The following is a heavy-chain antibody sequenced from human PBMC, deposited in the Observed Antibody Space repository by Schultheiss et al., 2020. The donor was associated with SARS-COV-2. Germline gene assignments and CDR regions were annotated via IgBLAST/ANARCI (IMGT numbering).Heavy chain of an antibody. J-gene: IGHJ3*02. V-gene: IGHV4-34*01. D-gene: IGHD3-10*01. CDR3: ARVMGLDAFDI. CDR2: IYHSGST. CDR1: GGSFSGYY. Sequence: SETLSLTCAVYGGSFSGYYWSWIRQPPGKGLEWIGSIYHSGSTYYNPSLKSRVTISVDTSKNQFSLKLSSVTAADTAVYYCARVMGLDAFDIWGQGTMVTVSS.